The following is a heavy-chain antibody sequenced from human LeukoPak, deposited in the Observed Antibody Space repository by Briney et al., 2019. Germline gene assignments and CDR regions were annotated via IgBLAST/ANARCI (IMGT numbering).Heavy chain of an antibody. V-gene: IGHV4-59*08. D-gene: IGHD1-26*01. J-gene: IGHJ4*02. CDR3: ARGSVGATSY. Sequence: PSETLSLTCTVSGGSISSYYWSWIRQPPGKGLEWIGYIYYSGSTIYNPSLKSRVTISVDTSKNQFSLKLSSVTAADTAVYYCARGSVGATSYWGQGTLVTVSS. CDR1: GGSISSYY. CDR2: IYYSGST.